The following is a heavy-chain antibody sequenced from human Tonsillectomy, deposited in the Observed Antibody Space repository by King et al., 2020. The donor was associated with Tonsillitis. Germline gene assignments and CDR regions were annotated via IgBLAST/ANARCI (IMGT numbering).Heavy chain of an antibody. CDR2: ISYDGSNK. CDR3: VREDWGSRNYYYYMDV. Sequence: VQLVESGGGVVQPGRSLRLSCAASGFTFSSYAMHWVRQAPGKGLEWVAVISYDGSNKYYADSVKGRFTISRDNSKNTLYLQMNSLRAEDTAVYYCVREDWGSRNYYYYMDVWGKGTTVTVSS. D-gene: IGHD7-27*01. J-gene: IGHJ6*03. CDR1: GFTFSSYA. V-gene: IGHV3-30-3*01.